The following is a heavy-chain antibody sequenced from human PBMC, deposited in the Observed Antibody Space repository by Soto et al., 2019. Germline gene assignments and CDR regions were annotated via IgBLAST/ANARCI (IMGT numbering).Heavy chain of an antibody. CDR1: GGSISSSSYY. J-gene: IGHJ4*02. D-gene: IGHD3-16*01. V-gene: IGHV4-39*01. Sequence: PSETLSLTCTVSGGSISSSSYYWGWIRQPPGKGLEWIGSIYYSGSTYYNPSLKSRVTISVDTSKNQFSLKLSSVTAADTAVYYCARHEPTQNYHWGFDYWGQGTMVTVSS. CDR2: IYYSGST. CDR3: ARHEPTQNYHWGFDY.